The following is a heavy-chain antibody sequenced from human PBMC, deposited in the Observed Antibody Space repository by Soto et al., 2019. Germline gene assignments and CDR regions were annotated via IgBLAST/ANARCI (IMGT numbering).Heavy chain of an antibody. CDR3: ASLSTVTTFYYYYYYMDV. Sequence: SVKVSCKVSGYTLTELSMHWVRQAPGKGLEWMGGFDPEDGETIYAQKFQGRVTMTEDTSTDTAYMELSSLRSEDTAVYYCASLSTVTTFYYYYYYMDVWGKGTTVTVSS. CDR1: GYTLTELS. V-gene: IGHV1-24*01. J-gene: IGHJ6*03. D-gene: IGHD4-17*01. CDR2: FDPEDGET.